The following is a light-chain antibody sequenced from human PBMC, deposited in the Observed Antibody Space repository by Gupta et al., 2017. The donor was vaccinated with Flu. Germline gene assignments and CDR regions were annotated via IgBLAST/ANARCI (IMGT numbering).Light chain of an antibody. CDR2: LNSDGSH. Sequence: QLVLTQSPSASASLGASVKLTCTLSSGPSSYAIAWHQQQPQKRPRYLMKLNSDGSHSKGDGIPDRFSGSSSGAERYLTISSLQAEDEADYYCQTWGTSTWVFGGGTKLTVL. V-gene: IGLV4-69*01. CDR3: QTWGTSTWV. J-gene: IGLJ3*02. CDR1: SGPSSYA.